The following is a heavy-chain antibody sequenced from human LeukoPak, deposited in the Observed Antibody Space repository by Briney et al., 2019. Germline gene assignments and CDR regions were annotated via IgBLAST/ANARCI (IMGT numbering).Heavy chain of an antibody. Sequence: SETLSLTCTVSGGSISSSSYYWGWIRQPPGKGLEWIGSIHYSGSTYYNPSLKSRVTISVDTSKNHFSLKLSSVTAADTAVYSCARHPRVESFNYWGQGTLVTVS. V-gene: IGHV4-39*01. CDR2: IHYSGST. D-gene: IGHD2-15*01. J-gene: IGHJ4*02. CDR1: GGSISSSSYY. CDR3: ARHPRVESFNY.